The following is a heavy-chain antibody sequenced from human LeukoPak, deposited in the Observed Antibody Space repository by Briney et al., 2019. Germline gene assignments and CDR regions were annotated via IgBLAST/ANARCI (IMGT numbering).Heavy chain of an antibody. Sequence: GSLRLSCATSGFSFSSYAMSWVRQPPGKGLEWIGEINHSGSTNYNPSLKSRVTISVDTSKNQFSLKLSSVTAADTAVYYCARGDYDFWSGYYTSSHQYYFDYWGQGTLVTVSS. CDR3: ARGDYDFWSGYYTSSHQYYFDY. CDR2: INHSGST. D-gene: IGHD3-3*01. V-gene: IGHV4-34*01. J-gene: IGHJ4*02. CDR1: GFSFSSYA.